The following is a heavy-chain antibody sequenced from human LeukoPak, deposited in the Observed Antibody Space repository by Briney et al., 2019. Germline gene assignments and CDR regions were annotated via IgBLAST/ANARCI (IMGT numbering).Heavy chain of an antibody. CDR2: INGNGGSS. Sequence: GGSLRLSCAASGYLFEDYGMTWVRQAPGKGLEWVSGINGNGGSSGYAACVKGRFTISRDNANNSLYLQMNSLRAEDTALYYCARESRGYDILTGKYHRGYYSYYMDVWGKGTTVTVSS. J-gene: IGHJ6*03. V-gene: IGHV3-20*04. CDR1: GYLFEDYG. CDR3: ARESRGYDILTGKYHRGYYSYYMDV. D-gene: IGHD3-9*01.